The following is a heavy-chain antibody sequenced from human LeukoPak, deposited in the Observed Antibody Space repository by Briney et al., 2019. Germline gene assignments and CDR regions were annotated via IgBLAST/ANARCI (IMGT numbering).Heavy chain of an antibody. CDR2: ISSSSSYT. CDR1: GFTFSDYY. CDR3: AREAAAGGQVDY. D-gene: IGHD6-13*01. Sequence: TGGSLRLSCAASGFTFSDYYMTWIRQAPGKGLEWISYISSSSSYTNYADSVKGRFTISRDNAKNSLYLQMNSLRAEDTAVYYCAREAAAGGQVDYWGQGNLVTVFS. V-gene: IGHV3-11*06. J-gene: IGHJ4*02.